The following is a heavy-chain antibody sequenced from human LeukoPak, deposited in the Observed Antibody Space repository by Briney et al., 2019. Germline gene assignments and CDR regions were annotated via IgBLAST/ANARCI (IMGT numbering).Heavy chain of an antibody. Sequence: GASVKVSCKVSGYTLTELSMHWVRQAPGKGLEWMGGFDPEDGETIYAQKSQGRVTMTEDTSTDTAYMELSSLRSEDTAVYYCATVERGFWSGYTRGYYFDYWGQGTLVTVSS. CDR1: GYTLTELS. J-gene: IGHJ4*02. CDR3: ATVERGFWSGYTRGYYFDY. V-gene: IGHV1-24*01. D-gene: IGHD3-3*01. CDR2: FDPEDGET.